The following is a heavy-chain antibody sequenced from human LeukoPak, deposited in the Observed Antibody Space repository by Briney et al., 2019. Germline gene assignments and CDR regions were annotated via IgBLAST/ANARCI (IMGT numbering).Heavy chain of an antibody. J-gene: IGHJ4*02. CDR1: GFTFSSYA. CDR2: ISYDGGNK. V-gene: IGHV3-30*04. CDR3: ARDGVASFDY. D-gene: IGHD3-3*01. Sequence: PGGSLRLSCAASGFTFSSYAMHWVRQAPGKGLEWVAVISYDGGNKYYADSVKGRFTISRDNSKNTLYLQMNSLRAGDTAVYYCARDGVASFDYWGQGTLVTVPS.